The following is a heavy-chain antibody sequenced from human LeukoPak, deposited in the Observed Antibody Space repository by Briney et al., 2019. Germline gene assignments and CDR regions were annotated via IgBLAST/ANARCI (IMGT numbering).Heavy chain of an antibody. CDR3: AKTDYDFAGV. J-gene: IGHJ3*01. V-gene: IGHV3-30*02. D-gene: IGHD3-3*01. CDR2: IRYDGSNK. Sequence: PGGSLRLSCAASGFTFSSYGMHWVRQAPGKGLEWVAFIRYDGSNKYYADSVKGRFTISRDNSKNTLYLQMNSLRAEDTAVCYCAKTDYDFAGVWGQGTMVTVSS. CDR1: GFTFSSYG.